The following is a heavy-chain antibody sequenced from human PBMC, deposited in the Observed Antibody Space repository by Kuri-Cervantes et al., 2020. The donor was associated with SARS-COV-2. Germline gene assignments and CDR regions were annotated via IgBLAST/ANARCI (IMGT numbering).Heavy chain of an antibody. D-gene: IGHD3-10*01. CDR3: ARSESMVRGVGWFDP. CDR2: IYHSGST. J-gene: IGHJ5*02. CDR1: GCSISSGYY. V-gene: IGHV4-38-2*01. Sequence: SETLSLTCAVSGCSISSGYYWGWIRQPPGKGLEWIGSIYHSGSTYYNPSLKSRVTISVDTSKNQFSLKLSSVTAADTAVYYCARSESMVRGVGWFDPWGQGTLVTVSS.